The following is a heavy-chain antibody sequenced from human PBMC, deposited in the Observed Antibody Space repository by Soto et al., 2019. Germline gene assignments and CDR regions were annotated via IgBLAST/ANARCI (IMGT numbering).Heavy chain of an antibody. Sequence: GGSLELSCAASGFPFSSYAMHWVRQAPGKGLEWVAVISYDGSNKYYADSVKGRFTISRDNSKNTLYLQMNSLRAEDTAVYYCARVGRYYYDSSGYYYTDYWGQGTLVTVSS. J-gene: IGHJ4*02. V-gene: IGHV3-30-3*01. D-gene: IGHD3-22*01. CDR2: ISYDGSNK. CDR1: GFPFSSYA. CDR3: ARVGRYYYDSSGYYYTDY.